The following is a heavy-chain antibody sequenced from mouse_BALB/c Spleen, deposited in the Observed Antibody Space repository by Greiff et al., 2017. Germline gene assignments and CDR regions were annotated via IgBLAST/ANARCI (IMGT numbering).Heavy chain of an antibody. V-gene: IGHV1-14*01. CDR1: GYTFTSYV. CDR2: IYPYNGGT. CDR3: ARDYDGYYFDY. D-gene: IGHD2-3*01. Sequence: VQLQQSGPELVKPGASVKMSCKASGYTFTSYVMHWVKQKPGQGLEWIGYIYPYNGGTGYNQKFKSKATLTVDNSSSTAYMELRSLTSEDSAVYYCARDYDGYYFDYWGQGTTLTVSS. J-gene: IGHJ2*01.